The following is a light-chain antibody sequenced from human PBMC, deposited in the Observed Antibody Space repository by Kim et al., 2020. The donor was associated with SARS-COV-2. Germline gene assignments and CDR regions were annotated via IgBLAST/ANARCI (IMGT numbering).Light chain of an antibody. Sequence: SYELTQPPSVSVAPGETARITCGGSNIGSKSVHWFQQKPGQAPVLVICYDSDRSSVIPERFSGSNSGNTATLTINRVEAGDEADYYCRVWDTSSDQGVFG. V-gene: IGLV3-21*04. J-gene: IGLJ3*02. CDR2: YDS. CDR1: NIGSKS. CDR3: RVWDTSSDQGV.